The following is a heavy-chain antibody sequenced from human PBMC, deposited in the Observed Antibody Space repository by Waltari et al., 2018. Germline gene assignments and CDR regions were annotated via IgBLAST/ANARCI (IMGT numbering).Heavy chain of an antibody. J-gene: IGHJ4*02. Sequence: EVQLVESGGGLVQPGGSLRLSCAASGFTFSSHWMTWVRQAPGKGLEGMANIKKDGSESYYGDSVKGRFTISRDNTKNSLYLQMNSLRVEDTAVYYCARADYGDTADYDYWGQGTQVTVSS. CDR1: GFTFSSHW. CDR3: ARADYGDTADYDY. V-gene: IGHV3-7*04. CDR2: IKKDGSES. D-gene: IGHD4-17*01.